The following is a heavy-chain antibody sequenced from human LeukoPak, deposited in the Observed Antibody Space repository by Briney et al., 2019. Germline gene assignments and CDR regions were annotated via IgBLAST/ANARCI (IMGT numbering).Heavy chain of an antibody. CDR3: ARGGYCSSTSCSPTLDY. CDR1: GYSFTSYW. J-gene: IGHJ4*02. D-gene: IGHD2-2*01. V-gene: IGHV5-51*01. CDR2: IYPGDSDT. Sequence: GESLKICCKGSGYSFTSYWIGWVRQMPGKGLEWMGIIYPGDSDTRYSPSFQGQVTISADKSIGTAYLQWSSLKASDTAMYYCARGGYCSSTSCSPTLDYWGQGTLVTVSS.